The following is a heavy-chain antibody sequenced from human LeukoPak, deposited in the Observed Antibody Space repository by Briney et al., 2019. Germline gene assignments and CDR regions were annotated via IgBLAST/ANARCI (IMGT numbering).Heavy chain of an antibody. J-gene: IGHJ4*02. Sequence: SETLSLTCTVSGGSISSSSYYWGWIRQPPGKGLEWIGSIYYCGSTYYNPSLKSRVTISVDTSKNQFSLKLSSVTAADTAVYYCQAGGYDFWSGYPYNFDYWGQGTLVTVSS. V-gene: IGHV4-39*01. CDR2: IYYCGST. CDR1: GGSISSSSYY. CDR3: QAGGYDFWSGYPYNFDY. D-gene: IGHD3-3*01.